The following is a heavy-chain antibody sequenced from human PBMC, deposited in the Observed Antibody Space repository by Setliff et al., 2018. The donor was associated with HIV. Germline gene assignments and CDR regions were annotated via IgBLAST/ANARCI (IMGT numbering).Heavy chain of an antibody. V-gene: IGHV3-73*01. CDR1: GFTFSGSA. D-gene: IGHD4-17*01. Sequence: PGGSLRLSCSASGFTFSGSALHWVRQASGKGLELVGRIKTKPNGYATAHAASVKGRFTISRDDSQNTAYLQMNSLRTEDTAVYFCAVSPDGDCATTKCANWFDPWGQGTQVT. CDR2: IKTKPNGYAT. CDR3: AVSPDGDCATTKCANWFDP. J-gene: IGHJ5*02.